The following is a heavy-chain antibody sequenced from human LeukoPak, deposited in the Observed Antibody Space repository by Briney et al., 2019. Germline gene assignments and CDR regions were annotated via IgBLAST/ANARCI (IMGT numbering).Heavy chain of an antibody. Sequence: ASLKVSCKVSGYTLTELSMHWVRQAPGKGLEWMGGFDPEDGETIYAQKLQDRVTMTTDTSTSTAYMVLRSLRSDDTAVYYCAQTSVGGSFTLGWGQGTLVTVSS. J-gene: IGHJ4*02. CDR3: AQTSVGGSFTLG. D-gene: IGHD2-15*01. CDR2: FDPEDGET. CDR1: GYTLTELS. V-gene: IGHV1-24*01.